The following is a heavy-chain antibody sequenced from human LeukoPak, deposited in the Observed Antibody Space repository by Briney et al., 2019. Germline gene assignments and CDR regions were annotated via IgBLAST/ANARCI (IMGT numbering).Heavy chain of an antibody. J-gene: IGHJ4*02. V-gene: IGHV3-48*02. Sequence: GGSLRLSCAASGFSFSSYSMNWVRQAPGKGLEWVSFISSGSSTIYYADSVKGRFTISRDNAKNSLYLQMNSLRDEDTAVYYCAGLVLDYWGQGTLVTVSS. CDR3: AGLVLDY. CDR1: GFSFSSYS. D-gene: IGHD6-19*01. CDR2: ISSGSSTI.